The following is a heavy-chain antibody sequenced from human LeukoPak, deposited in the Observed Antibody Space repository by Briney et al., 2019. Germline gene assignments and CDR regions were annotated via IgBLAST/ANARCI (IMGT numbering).Heavy chain of an antibody. D-gene: IGHD6-13*01. CDR3: ARAYSSSWFDAVFDY. V-gene: IGHV1-2*02. Sequence: ASVKVSCKASGYTFTGYYMHWVRQAPGQGLEWMGWINPNSGGTNYAQKFQGRVTMTRDTSISTAYMELSRLRSDDTAVYYCARAYSSSWFDAVFDYWGQGTLVTVSS. J-gene: IGHJ4*02. CDR1: GYTFTGYY. CDR2: INPNSGGT.